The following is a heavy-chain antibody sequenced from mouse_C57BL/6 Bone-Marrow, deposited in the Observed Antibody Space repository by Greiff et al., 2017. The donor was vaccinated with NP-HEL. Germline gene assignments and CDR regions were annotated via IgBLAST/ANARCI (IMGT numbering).Heavy chain of an antibody. V-gene: IGHV1-63*01. CDR3: ARNGHYYGSSYEFAY. CDR1: GYTFTNYW. D-gene: IGHD1-1*01. Sequence: QVQLQQSGAELVRPGTSVKMSCKASGYTFTNYWIGWAKQRPGHGLEWIGDIYPGGGSTNYNEKFKGKATLTADKSSSTAYMQFSSLTSEDSAIYYCARNGHYYGSSYEFAYWGQGTLVTVSA. CDR2: IYPGGGST. J-gene: IGHJ3*01.